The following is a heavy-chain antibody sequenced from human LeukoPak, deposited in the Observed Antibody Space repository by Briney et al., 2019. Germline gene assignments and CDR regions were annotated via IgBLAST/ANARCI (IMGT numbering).Heavy chain of an antibody. J-gene: IGHJ3*02. CDR1: GGSISSYY. V-gene: IGHV4-59*01. D-gene: IGHD4-11*01. Sequence: SETLSLTCTVSGGSISSYYWSWIRQPPGKGLEWIGYIYYSGSTNYNPSLKSRVTISVDTSKNQFSLKLSSVTAADTAVYYCARSGGNYEAFDIWGQGTMVTVSS. CDR3: ARSGGNYEAFDI. CDR2: IYYSGST.